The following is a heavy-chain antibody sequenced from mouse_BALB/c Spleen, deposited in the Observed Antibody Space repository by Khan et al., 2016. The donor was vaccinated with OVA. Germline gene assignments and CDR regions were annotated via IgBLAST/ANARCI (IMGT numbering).Heavy chain of an antibody. CDR1: GFTFSRYG. CDR2: INSNGNST. V-gene: IGHV5-6-3*01. J-gene: IGHJ4*01. D-gene: IGHD2-14*01. CDR3: SRGYAMDY. Sequence: EVKLMESGGILVQPGGSLKLSCAASGFTFSRYGMYWVRQTPDQRLELVATINSNGNSTYYPDSVQGRFTISSDTAKKPLYLQMSSLKVEGTAMYYCSRGYAMDYWGQGTSVTVSS.